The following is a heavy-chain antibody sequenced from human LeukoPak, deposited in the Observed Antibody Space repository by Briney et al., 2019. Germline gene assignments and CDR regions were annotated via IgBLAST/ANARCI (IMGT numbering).Heavy chain of an antibody. CDR2: IYHSGST. CDR1: GGSISSGGYS. V-gene: IGHV4-30-2*01. D-gene: IGHD3-10*01. Sequence: SETLSLTCAVSGGSISSGGYSWSWIRQPPGKGLEWIGYIYHSGSTYYNPSLKSRVTISVDRSKNQFSLKLSSVTAADTAVYYCARGPSPYYGSGSYYSMDVWGKGTTVTVSS. CDR3: ARGPSPYYGSGSYYSMDV. J-gene: IGHJ6*04.